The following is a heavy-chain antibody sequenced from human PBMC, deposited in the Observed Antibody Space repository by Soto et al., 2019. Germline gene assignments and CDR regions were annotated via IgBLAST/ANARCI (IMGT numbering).Heavy chain of an antibody. CDR3: TRDGGGRYYGGFDN. CDR2: INSDGTST. Sequence: GGSLRLSCEISGFNLNTYWMHWVRQAPGEGVVWVSRINSDGTSTDYADSVKGRFTISRDNAKKTVYLDMTSLKVDDTAVYYCTRDGGGRYYGGFDNWGQGTLVTVSS. J-gene: IGHJ4*02. CDR1: GFNLNTYW. D-gene: IGHD1-26*01. V-gene: IGHV3-74*01.